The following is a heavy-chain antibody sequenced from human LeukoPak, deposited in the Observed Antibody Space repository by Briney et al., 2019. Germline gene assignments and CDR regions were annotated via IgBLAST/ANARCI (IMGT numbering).Heavy chain of an antibody. J-gene: IGHJ6*03. CDR2: IYYSGST. D-gene: IGHD3-3*01. Sequence: SETLSLTCTVSGGSIRSTSYYWGWIRHPPGKGLEWIGCIYYSGSTYYNPSLKSRVTISVDTSKNQFSLKLSSVTAADTAVYYCGRLFYDFWSGHYYYYMDVWGKGTTVTVSS. CDR1: GGSIRSTSYY. CDR3: GRLFYDFWSGHYYYYMDV. V-gene: IGHV4-39*01.